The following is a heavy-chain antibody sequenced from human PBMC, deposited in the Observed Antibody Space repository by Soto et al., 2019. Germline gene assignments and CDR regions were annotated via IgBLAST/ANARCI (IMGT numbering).Heavy chain of an antibody. Sequence: ASVKISCKAAGYTFTSYDISWVRQAPGQGLEVMGWISAYNGNTNYARKLQGRVTMTTDTSTSTAYLELRSLRSDGTALYYCARDRYDFWSGLGDAFEIWGQGTMVTVSS. CDR1: GYTFTSYD. CDR2: ISAYNGNT. D-gene: IGHD3-3*01. J-gene: IGHJ3*02. V-gene: IGHV1-18*01. CDR3: ARDRYDFWSGLGDAFEI.